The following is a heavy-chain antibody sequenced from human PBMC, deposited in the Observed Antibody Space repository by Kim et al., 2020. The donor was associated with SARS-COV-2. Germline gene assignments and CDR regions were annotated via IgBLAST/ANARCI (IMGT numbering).Heavy chain of an antibody. V-gene: IGHV3-74*01. Sequence: NCADSGKGRYTNSRDNAKNTRDLQMNSLRAEDTAVYYCARSKYSGTCFDYWGQGTPVSVSS. J-gene: IGHJ4*02. CDR3: ARSKYSGTCFDY. D-gene: IGHD1-26*01.